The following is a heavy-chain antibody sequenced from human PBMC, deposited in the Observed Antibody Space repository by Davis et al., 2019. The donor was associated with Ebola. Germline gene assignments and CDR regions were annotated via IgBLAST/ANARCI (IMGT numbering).Heavy chain of an antibody. CDR1: GGSFSGYY. V-gene: IGHV4-34*01. D-gene: IGHD1-26*01. Sequence: SETLSLTCAVYGGSFSGYYWSWIRQPPGKGLEWVGEINRSGSTNYNPSLKSRVTISVDTSKNQFSLKLSSVTAADTAVYYCARHSGSYLTYYFDYWGQGTLVTVSS. CDR3: ARHSGSYLTYYFDY. CDR2: INRSGST. J-gene: IGHJ4*02.